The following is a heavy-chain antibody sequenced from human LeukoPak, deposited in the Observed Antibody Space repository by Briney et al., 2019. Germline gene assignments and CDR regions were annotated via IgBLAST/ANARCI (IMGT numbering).Heavy chain of an antibody. D-gene: IGHD6-19*01. J-gene: IGHJ4*02. Sequence: GESLKISCKGSGYSFTSYWIAWVRQMPGKGLEWMGIIYPYDSDTRYSPSFQGQVTISADKSISTAYLQWSSLKDSDTAIYYCARPIPALGYSSGWYLGYWGQGTLVTVSS. CDR3: ARPIPALGYSSGWYLGY. V-gene: IGHV5-51*01. CDR1: GYSFTSYW. CDR2: IYPYDSDT.